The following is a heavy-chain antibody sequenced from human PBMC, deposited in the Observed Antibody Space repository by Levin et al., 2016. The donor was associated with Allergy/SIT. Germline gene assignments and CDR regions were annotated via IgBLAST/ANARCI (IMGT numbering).Heavy chain of an antibody. D-gene: IGHD6-19*01. V-gene: IGHV3-21*01. CDR3: ARDSPNSSGWS. CDR2: SSSSYI. J-gene: IGHJ5*02. Sequence: WIRQPPGKGLEWVSSSSSSYIYYADSVKGRFTISRDNAKNSLYLQMNSLRAEDTAVYYCARDSPNSSGWSWGQGTLVTVSS.